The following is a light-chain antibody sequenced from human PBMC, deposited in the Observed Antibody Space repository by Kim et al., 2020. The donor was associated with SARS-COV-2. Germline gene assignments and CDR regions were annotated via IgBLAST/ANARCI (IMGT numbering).Light chain of an antibody. CDR2: DTS. CDR3: QQYASSTT. V-gene: IGKV3-20*01. CDR1: HRVSRDY. Sequence: LFREERATLSCRASHRVSRDYLAWYQQKPGQAPRLLIYDTSRRATGIPDRFSGSGSGTDFSLTISRLEPEDFAVYYCQQYASSTTFGGGTKVDIK. J-gene: IGKJ4*01.